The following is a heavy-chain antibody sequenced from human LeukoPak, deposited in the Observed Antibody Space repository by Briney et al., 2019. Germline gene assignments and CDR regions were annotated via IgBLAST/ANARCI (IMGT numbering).Heavy chain of an antibody. D-gene: IGHD3-22*01. J-gene: IGHJ4*02. CDR2: INSSSSYI. V-gene: IGHV3-21*01. CDR1: GFTFSSYS. CDR3: ARDGTYYYDSSGYYSFDY. Sequence: GGSLRPSCAASGFTFSSYSMNWGRQAPGKGRGWVSSINSSSSYIYYADSVKGRFTISRDNAKNSLYLQMNSLRAEDTAVYYCARDGTYYYDSSGYYSFDYWGQGTLVTVSS.